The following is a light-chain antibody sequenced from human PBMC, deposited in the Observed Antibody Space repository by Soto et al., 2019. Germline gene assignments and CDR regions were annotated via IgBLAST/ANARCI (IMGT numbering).Light chain of an antibody. Sequence: QSVLTQPPSASGPPGQRVTTSCSGSTSNIGTNTVSWYQQLPGTAPKLLIYNDHQRPSGVPDRFSGSKSGTSASLAISGLQFEDEADYYCATWDDSLNAYTFGGGTQLTVL. J-gene: IGLJ3*02. V-gene: IGLV1-44*01. CDR1: TSNIGTNT. CDR3: ATWDDSLNAYT. CDR2: NDH.